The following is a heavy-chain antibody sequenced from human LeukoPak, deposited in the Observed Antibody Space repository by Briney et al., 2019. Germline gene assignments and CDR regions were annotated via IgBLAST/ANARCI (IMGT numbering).Heavy chain of an antibody. V-gene: IGHV3-30*01. D-gene: IGHD2-2*02. CDR3: ARGLDCSSTSCYTGWFDP. CDR2: ISYDGSNK. J-gene: IGHJ5*02. Sequence: GGSLRLSCAASGFTFSSYAMHWVRQAPGKGLEWEAVISYDGSNKYYADSVKGRFTISRDNSKNTLYLQMNSLRAEDTAVYYCARGLDCSSTSCYTGWFDPWGQGTLVTVSS. CDR1: GFTFSSYA.